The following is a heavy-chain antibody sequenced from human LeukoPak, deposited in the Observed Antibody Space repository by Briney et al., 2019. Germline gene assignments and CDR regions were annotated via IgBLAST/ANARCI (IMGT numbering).Heavy chain of an antibody. CDR1: GFTFSSYA. CDR3: ARDNYVWGSYRYTYYFDY. D-gene: IGHD3-16*02. V-gene: IGHV3-30-3*01. CDR2: ISYDGSNK. J-gene: IGHJ4*02. Sequence: GGSLRLSCAASGFTFSSYAMHWVRQAPGKGLEWVAVISYDGSNKYYADSVKGRFTISRDNSKNTLYLQMNSLRAEDTAVYYCARDNYVWGSYRYTYYFDYWGQGTLVAVSS.